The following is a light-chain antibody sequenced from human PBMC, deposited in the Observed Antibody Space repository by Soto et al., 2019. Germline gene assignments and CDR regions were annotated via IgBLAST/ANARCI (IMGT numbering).Light chain of an antibody. Sequence: EIVLTQSPATLSLSPGETATLSCGASQSVSSNSLAWYQQKPGLAPRLLIYDASRRATGIPDRFSGSGSGTDFSLTISRLEPEDFEVYYCQQYGTSLRTFGQGTKVEVK. CDR3: QQYGTSLRT. J-gene: IGKJ1*01. CDR1: QSVSSNS. CDR2: DAS. V-gene: IGKV3D-20*01.